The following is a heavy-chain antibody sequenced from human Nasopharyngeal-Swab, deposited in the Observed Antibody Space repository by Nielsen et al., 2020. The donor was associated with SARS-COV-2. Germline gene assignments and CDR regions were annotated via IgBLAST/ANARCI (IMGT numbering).Heavy chain of an antibody. V-gene: IGHV3-72*01. D-gene: IGHD1-1*01. CDR1: GFTFSDHY. J-gene: IGHJ3*02. CDR2: TRNKANSYST. CDR3: ARDGTDGGFDI. Sequence: GGSLRLSCAVSGFTFSDHYIDWVRQAPGKGLEWVGRTRNKANSYSTDFAASVKGRFTISRDDSKNSLYLQMNSLKTEDTAVYYCARDGTDGGFDIWGQGAMVTVSS.